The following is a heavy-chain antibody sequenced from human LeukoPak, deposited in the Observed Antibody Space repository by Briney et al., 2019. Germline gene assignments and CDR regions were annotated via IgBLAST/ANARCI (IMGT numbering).Heavy chain of an antibody. CDR2: TSTSGGSA. J-gene: IGHJ4*02. CDR3: ARYSGSYYYPPAWDL. V-gene: IGHV3-23*01. CDR1: GFTFSNNA. D-gene: IGHD1-26*01. Sequence: GGSLRLSCAASGFTFSNNAMSWVRQAPGKGLEWVSATSTSGGSAYYADSVKGRFTISRDNSKNTLYLQMDSLRADDTAVYYCARYSGSYYYPPAWDLWGQGTLVTVSS.